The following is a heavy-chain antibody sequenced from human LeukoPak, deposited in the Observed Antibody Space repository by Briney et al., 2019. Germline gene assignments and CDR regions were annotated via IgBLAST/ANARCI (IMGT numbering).Heavy chain of an antibody. J-gene: IGHJ6*02. CDR3: AKALLGTDNYYGMDV. V-gene: IGHV3-23*01. CDR1: GFTFSNYA. CDR2: ISGSGGTT. D-gene: IGHD1-1*01. Sequence: PGGSLRLSCAASGFTFSNYAMTWVRQAPGKGLEWVSAISGSGGTTYYAGSVKGRFTISRDNSKNTQYLQMNSLRAEDTAVYYCAKALLGTDNYYGMDVWGQGTTVTVSS.